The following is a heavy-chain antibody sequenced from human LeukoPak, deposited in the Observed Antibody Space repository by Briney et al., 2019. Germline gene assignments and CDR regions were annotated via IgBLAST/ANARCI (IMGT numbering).Heavy chain of an antibody. Sequence: SETLSLTCTVSGGSISSGGYCWSWIRQHPGKGLEWIGYIYYSGSTYYNPSLKSRVTISVDTSKNQFSLKLSSVTAADTAVYYCARGAPSSSPNDYWGQGTLVTVSS. J-gene: IGHJ4*02. CDR3: ARGAPSSSPNDY. CDR1: GGSISSGGYC. V-gene: IGHV4-31*03. CDR2: IYYSGST. D-gene: IGHD6-6*01.